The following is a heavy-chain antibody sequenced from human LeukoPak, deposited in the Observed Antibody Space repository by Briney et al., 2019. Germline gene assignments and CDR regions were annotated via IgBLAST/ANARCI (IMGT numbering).Heavy chain of an antibody. CDR2: ISYDGSNK. Sequence: GGSLRLSCAASGFTFSNYGMHWVRQAPGKGLEWVAIISYDGSNKYYADSVKGRFTISRDNSKNTLYLQMNSLRAEDTAVYYCAKRAYSSSWSADYFDYWGRGTLVTVSS. CDR1: GFTFSNYG. CDR3: AKRAYSSSWSADYFDY. D-gene: IGHD6-13*01. J-gene: IGHJ4*02. V-gene: IGHV3-30*18.